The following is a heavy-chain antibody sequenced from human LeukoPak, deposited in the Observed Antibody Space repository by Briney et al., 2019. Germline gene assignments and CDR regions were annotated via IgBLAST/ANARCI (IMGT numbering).Heavy chain of an antibody. J-gene: IGHJ5*02. V-gene: IGHV3-21*01. CDR2: ISSSSSYI. Sequence: GGSLRLSCAASEFTFSTYNMNWARQAPGKGLEWVSSISSSSSYIYYADSVKGRFTISRDNAKNSLYLQMNSLRAEDTAVYYCAGSITMVRGVIYWFDPWGQRTLVTVSS. D-gene: IGHD3-10*01. CDR1: EFTFSTYN. CDR3: AGSITMVRGVIYWFDP.